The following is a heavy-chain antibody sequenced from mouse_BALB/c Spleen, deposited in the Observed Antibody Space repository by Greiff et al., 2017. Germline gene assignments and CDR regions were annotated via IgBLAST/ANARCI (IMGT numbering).Heavy chain of an antibody. J-gene: IGHJ3*01. V-gene: IGHV14-3*02. D-gene: IGHD1-1*01. CDR2: IDPANGNT. Sequence: DVQLVESGAELVKPGASVKLSCTASGFNIKDTYMHWVKQRPEQGLEWIGRIDPANGNTKYDPKFQGKATITADTSSNTAYLQLSSLTSEDTAVYYCARSYYDWGQGTLVTVSA. CDR1: GFNIKDTY. CDR3: ARSYYD.